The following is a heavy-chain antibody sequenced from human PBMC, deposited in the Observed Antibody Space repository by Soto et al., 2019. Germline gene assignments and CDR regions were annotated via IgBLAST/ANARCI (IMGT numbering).Heavy chain of an antibody. Sequence: QMQLVQSGPEVKKPGASVTVSCQASGYTFNRYGITWVRQAPGQGLEWMGWISAYNGNTNYAQNLQGRVTMTTDTSPSTAYMELRSLRSGDTAVYYCARSYCSTATCYSYWFAPWGQGTQVTVSS. CDR2: ISAYNGNT. CDR3: ARSYCSTATCYSYWFAP. J-gene: IGHJ5*02. V-gene: IGHV1-18*04. D-gene: IGHD2-2*02. CDR1: GYTFNRYG.